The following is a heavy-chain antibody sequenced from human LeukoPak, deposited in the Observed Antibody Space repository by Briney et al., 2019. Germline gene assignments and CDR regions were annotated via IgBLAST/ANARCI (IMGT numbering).Heavy chain of an antibody. V-gene: IGHV1-18*01. Sequence: ASVKVSCKASGYTFTSYGISWVRQAPGQGLEWMGWISAYNGNTNYAQKLQGRVTMTTDTSTSTAYMELRSLRSDDTAVYYCAGILGYCSSTSCYHTLEGDWGQGTLVTVSS. CDR3: AGILGYCSSTSCYHTLEGD. CDR2: ISAYNGNT. D-gene: IGHD2-2*01. J-gene: IGHJ4*02. CDR1: GYTFTSYG.